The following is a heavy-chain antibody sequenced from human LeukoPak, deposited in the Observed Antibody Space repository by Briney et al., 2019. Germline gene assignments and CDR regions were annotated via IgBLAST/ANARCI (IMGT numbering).Heavy chain of an antibody. CDR1: GFTFSSYG. J-gene: IGHJ3*02. V-gene: IGHV3-30*02. CDR2: IRYDGRNK. D-gene: IGHD2-2*01. CDR3: ASYIVVVPAAMLIDAFDI. Sequence: GGSLRLSCAASGFTFSSYGMHWVRQAPGKGLEWVAFIRYDGRNKYYADSVKGRFTISRDNSKNTLCLQMNSLRAEDTAVYYCASYIVVVPAAMLIDAFDIWGQGTMVTVSS.